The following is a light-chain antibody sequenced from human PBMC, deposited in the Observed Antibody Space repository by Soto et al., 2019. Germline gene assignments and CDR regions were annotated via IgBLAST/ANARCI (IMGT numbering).Light chain of an antibody. CDR1: QSVSSN. J-gene: IGKJ1*01. CDR3: QQYNNWPPWT. Sequence: EIVMTQSPATLSLSPGERATLSCRASQSVSSNLAWFQQKPGQAPRLLIYGASTRATGIPARFSGGGSGTEFTITISSLQSEDFAVYYCQQYNNWPPWTFGQGTKVEIK. CDR2: GAS. V-gene: IGKV3-15*01.